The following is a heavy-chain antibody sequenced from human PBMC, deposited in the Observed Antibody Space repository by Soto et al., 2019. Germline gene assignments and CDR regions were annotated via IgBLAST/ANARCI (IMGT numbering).Heavy chain of an antibody. D-gene: IGHD6-19*01. CDR2: INPSGGST. CDR1: GYTFTSYY. CDR3: AREAGTFDY. V-gene: IGHV1-46*01. J-gene: IGHJ4*02. Sequence: QVQLVQSGAEVKKPGASVKVSCKASGYTFTSYYMHWVRQAPGQGLEWMGIINPSGGSTSYAQKFQRRVTKTRDTSTSTVYMALSSLRSEDTAVYYCAREAGTFDYWGQGTLVTVSS.